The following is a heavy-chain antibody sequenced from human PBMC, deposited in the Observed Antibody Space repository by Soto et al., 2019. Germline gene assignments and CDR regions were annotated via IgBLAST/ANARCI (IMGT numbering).Heavy chain of an antibody. J-gene: IGHJ4*02. CDR1: GFTFSNYA. CDR3: AKTDKFNSQSSGWANRFDS. V-gene: IGHV3-23*01. D-gene: IGHD6-19*01. Sequence: EVQLLESGGGLVQPGGSLRLFCAASGFTFSNYAMTWVRQAPGKGLKWVSTITSGGDTYFGDTVKGRFSISRDISKSTLYLQMDSLRAEDTAVYYCAKTDKFNSQSSGWANRFDSWGQGTLVTVSS. CDR2: ITSGGDT.